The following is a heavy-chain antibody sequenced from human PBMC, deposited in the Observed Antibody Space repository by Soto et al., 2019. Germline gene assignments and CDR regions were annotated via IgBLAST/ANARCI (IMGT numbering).Heavy chain of an antibody. V-gene: IGHV4-4*02. J-gene: IGHJ4*02. CDR1: GGSISSSNW. D-gene: IGHD2-2*01. Sequence: SETLSLTCAVSGGSISSSNWWSWVRQPPGKGLEWIGEIYHSGSTNYNPSLKSRVTISVDKSKNQFSLKLSSVTAADTAVYYCARDQIVVVPAATPYWGQGTLVTVSS. CDR3: ARDQIVVVPAATPY. CDR2: IYHSGST.